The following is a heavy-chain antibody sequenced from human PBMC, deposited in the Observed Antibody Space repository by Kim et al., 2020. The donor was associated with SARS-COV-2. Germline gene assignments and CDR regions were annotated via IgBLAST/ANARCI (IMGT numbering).Heavy chain of an antibody. CDR3: ARESTPAASYYYYYYMDV. J-gene: IGHJ6*03. V-gene: IGHV3-64*01. Sequence: VKGRFTISRDNSKNTLYRQMGSLRAEDMAVYYCARESTPAASYYYYYYMDVWGKGTTVTVSS. D-gene: IGHD2-2*01.